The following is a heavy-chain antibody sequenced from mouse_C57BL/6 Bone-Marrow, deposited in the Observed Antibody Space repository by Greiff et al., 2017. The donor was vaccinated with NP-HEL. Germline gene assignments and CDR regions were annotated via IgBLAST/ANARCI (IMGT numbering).Heavy chain of an antibody. J-gene: IGHJ3*01. CDR2: IDPSDSYT. CDR1: GYTFTSYW. Sequence: VQLQQPGAELVRPGTSVKLSCKASGYTFTSYWMHWVKQRPGQGLEWIGVIDPSDSYTNYNQKFKGKATLTVDTSPSTAYMQLSSLTSEDSAVYYCARKDYYYGSTFAYWGRGTLVTVSA. D-gene: IGHD1-1*01. CDR3: ARKDYYYGSTFAY. V-gene: IGHV1-59*01.